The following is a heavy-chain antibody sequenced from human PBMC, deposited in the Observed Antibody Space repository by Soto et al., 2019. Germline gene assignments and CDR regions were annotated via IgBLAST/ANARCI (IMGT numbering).Heavy chain of an antibody. Sequence: QVQLVQYGAEVKKPGSSVKVSCKASGGTFSSYAIRWLREAPGQGLEWMGGIIPISGTANYAQKFQGRVTSTADESTSTAYMELSSLRSEDTAVYYCARSQGSSTSLELYYYYYYGMDAWGQGTTVTVSS. CDR3: ARSQGSSTSLELYYYYYYGMDA. CDR1: GGTFSSYA. D-gene: IGHD2-2*01. J-gene: IGHJ6*02. CDR2: IIPISGTA. V-gene: IGHV1-69*01.